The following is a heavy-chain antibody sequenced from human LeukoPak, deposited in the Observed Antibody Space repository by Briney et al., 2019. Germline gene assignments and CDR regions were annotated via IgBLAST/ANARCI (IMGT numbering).Heavy chain of an antibody. CDR2: ISGSGGST. Sequence: GGSLRLSCAAPGFTFSSYAMRSVRQAPGKGLEWVSAISGSGGSTYYADSVKGRFTISRDNSKNTLYLQMNSLRAEDTAVYYCSKEGIIASAASCFDPWGQGTLVTVSS. D-gene: IGHD6-13*01. CDR1: GFTFSSYA. V-gene: IGHV3-23*01. CDR3: SKEGIIASAASCFDP. J-gene: IGHJ5*02.